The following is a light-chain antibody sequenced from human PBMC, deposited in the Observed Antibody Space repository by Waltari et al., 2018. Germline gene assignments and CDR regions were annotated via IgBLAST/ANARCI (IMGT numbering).Light chain of an antibody. J-gene: IGKJ2*01. V-gene: IGKV1-33*01. CDR2: DVS. CDR1: QDISSY. CDR3: QQYEDVPYT. Sequence: DILMTQSPSSLSASVGDRVTITCQASQDISSYLNWYQQRPGKAPKLLIYDVSNLESGVPSRFSGGGSGTDFSFTISSLQSEDIATYYCQQYEDVPYTFGQGTKLMIK.